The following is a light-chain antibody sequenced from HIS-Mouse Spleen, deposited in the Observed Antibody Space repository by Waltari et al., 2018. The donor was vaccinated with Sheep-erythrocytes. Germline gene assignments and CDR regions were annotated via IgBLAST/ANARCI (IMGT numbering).Light chain of an antibody. CDR3: CSYAGSSTPWV. J-gene: IGLJ3*02. CDR2: EGS. CDR1: SSDGGSYNL. Sequence: QSTLTQPASVPGSPGQSITISRTGTSSDGGSYNLGPWYQPPPGKAPKLMIYEGSKRPSGVSNRFSGSKSGNTASLTISGLQAEDEADYYCCSYAGSSTPWVFGGGTKLTVL. V-gene: IGLV2-23*01.